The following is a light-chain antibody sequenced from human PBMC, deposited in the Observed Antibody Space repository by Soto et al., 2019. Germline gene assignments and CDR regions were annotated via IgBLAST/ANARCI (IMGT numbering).Light chain of an antibody. V-gene: IGKV1-5*03. CDR3: QQYNSYSWT. Sequence: DIQMTQSPSTLSASVGDRVTITCRASQSISSWLAWYQQKPGKAPKLLIYKASSLESGVPSRFSGSGSGTEFTLTIRSLQPDDFATYYCQQYNSYSWTFGQGTKWEIK. CDR1: QSISSW. J-gene: IGKJ1*01. CDR2: KAS.